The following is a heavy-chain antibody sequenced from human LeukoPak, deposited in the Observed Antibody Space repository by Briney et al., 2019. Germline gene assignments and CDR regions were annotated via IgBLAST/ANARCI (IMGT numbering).Heavy chain of an antibody. D-gene: IGHD6-19*01. V-gene: IGHV4-59*01. CDR1: GGSISSYY. Sequence: MPSDTLSLTCPVSGGSISSYYWSWTRQPPRKGLEWIGYIYYSGSTNYNPSLKSRVTISVDTSKNQFSLKLSSVTAADTAVYYCARELYSSGRDYWGQGTLVTVSS. CDR2: IYYSGST. J-gene: IGHJ4*02. CDR3: ARELYSSGRDY.